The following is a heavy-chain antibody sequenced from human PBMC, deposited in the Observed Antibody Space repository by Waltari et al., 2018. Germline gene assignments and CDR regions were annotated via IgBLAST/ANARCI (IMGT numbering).Heavy chain of an antibody. J-gene: IGHJ4*02. CDR2: ISNEESSI. Sequence: EEQLLESGGGLVQPGDSLRLSCAASGFRFSNYWMNWVRQAPGKGLVWCAPISNEESSITYADSVKGRFTISRDNAKNSLYLQMNSLRAEDTAVYYCARDLGQPDYWGQGTLVTVSS. D-gene: IGHD3-16*01. CDR1: GFRFSNYW. CDR3: ARDLGQPDY. V-gene: IGHV3-74*03.